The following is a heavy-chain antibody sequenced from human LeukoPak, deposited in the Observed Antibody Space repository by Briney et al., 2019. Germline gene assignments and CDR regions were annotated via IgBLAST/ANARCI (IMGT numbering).Heavy chain of an antibody. V-gene: IGHV3-30-3*01. Sequence: GGSLRLSCAASGFTFSSYTKHWVRQAPGKGLEWVAVISYDGSNKYNADSGMGRFTISRDNSKYTLYLQMNSLRAEGTAVYYCARGLWDSSGYYSQYYYYYGMDVWGQGTTVTVSS. J-gene: IGHJ6*02. CDR1: GFTFSSYT. CDR2: ISYDGSNK. D-gene: IGHD3-22*01. CDR3: ARGLWDSSGYYSQYYYYYGMDV.